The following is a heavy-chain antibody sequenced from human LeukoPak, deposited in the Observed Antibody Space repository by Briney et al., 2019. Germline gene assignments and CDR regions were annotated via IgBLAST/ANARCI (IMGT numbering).Heavy chain of an antibody. D-gene: IGHD1-1*01. Sequence: PSETLSLTCNVSGASVSTHSWTWIRQPAGKRLEWIGRIHASGSANYNPSLKSRVAMSVDTSNSQFSLKVTSVTAADTAVYYCERDNPPGSYDYWGQGTLVTVSS. V-gene: IGHV4-4*07. CDR1: GASVSTHS. CDR2: IHASGSA. CDR3: ERDNPPGSYDY. J-gene: IGHJ4*02.